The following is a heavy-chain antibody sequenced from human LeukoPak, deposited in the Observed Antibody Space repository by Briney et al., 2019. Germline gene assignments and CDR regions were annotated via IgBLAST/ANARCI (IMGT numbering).Heavy chain of an antibody. V-gene: IGHV1-46*01. CDR2: INPSGGST. J-gene: IGHJ6*02. Sequence: ASVKVSCKASGYTFTGYYMHWVRQAPGQGLEWMGIINPSGGSTSYAQKFQGRVTMTRDTSTSTVYMELSSLRSEDTAVYYCARVGVTIFGVVIGMDVWGQGTTVTVSS. CDR1: GYTFTGYY. D-gene: IGHD3-3*01. CDR3: ARVGVTIFGVVIGMDV.